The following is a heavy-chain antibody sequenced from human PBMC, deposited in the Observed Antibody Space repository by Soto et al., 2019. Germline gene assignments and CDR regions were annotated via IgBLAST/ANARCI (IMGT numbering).Heavy chain of an antibody. D-gene: IGHD3-10*01. V-gene: IGHV4-59*08. CDR1: SVSINCFTNHY. Sequence: QAQLQTSGPGLVKPSETLSLTCTVSSVSINCFTNHYCSWIRQPPGKGLEWVGYISKSGFTRYNPSLRSRVTLSVDTSKNQFSLKLSSVTAADTALYFCATQGFGKLHGLVDVWGQGTTVTVSS. CDR2: ISKSGFT. CDR3: ATQGFGKLHGLVDV. J-gene: IGHJ6*02.